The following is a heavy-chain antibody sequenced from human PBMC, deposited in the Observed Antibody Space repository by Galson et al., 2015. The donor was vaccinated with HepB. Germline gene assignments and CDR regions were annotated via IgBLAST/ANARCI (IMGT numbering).Heavy chain of an antibody. V-gene: IGHV3-23*01. CDR2: ISYSGGIT. Sequence: SLRLSCAASGFTFSSYAMSWVRQAPGKGLEWVSAISYSGGITDYADSVKGRFTISRDNSKKTVFLQMNSLRAEDTAVYYCAKMSYSNVENNWFDPWGQGTLVTVSS. CDR3: AKMSYSNVENNWFDP. CDR1: GFTFSSYA. D-gene: IGHD4-11*01. J-gene: IGHJ5*02.